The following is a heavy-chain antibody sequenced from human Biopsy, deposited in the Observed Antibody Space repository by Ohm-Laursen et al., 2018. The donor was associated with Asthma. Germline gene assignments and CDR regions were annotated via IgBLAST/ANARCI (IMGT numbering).Heavy chain of an antibody. CDR3: ARGLLGMDV. V-gene: IGHV7-4-1*02. Sequence: GASVKVSCKASGYIFTSHAMNWVRQAPGQGLEWMGRINTNTGNPTYAQGFTGRFVFSLDTSVSTAYLQISSLKADDTAVYHCARGLLGMDVWGQGTTVTVSS. CDR1: GYIFTSHA. CDR2: INTNTGNP. D-gene: IGHD2-15*01. J-gene: IGHJ6*02.